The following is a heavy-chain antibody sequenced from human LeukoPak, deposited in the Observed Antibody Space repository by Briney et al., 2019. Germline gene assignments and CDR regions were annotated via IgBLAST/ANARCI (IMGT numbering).Heavy chain of an antibody. CDR3: ARGGGYDYVDY. D-gene: IGHD5-12*01. Sequence: PGGSLRLSCAASGFTFSSYDVHWVRQATGKGLEWVSAIGTAGDTYYPGSVKGRFTISRENAKNSLYLQMNSLRAEDTAVYYCARGGGYDYVDYWGQGTLVTVSS. CDR1: GFTFSSYD. V-gene: IGHV3-13*01. CDR2: IGTAGDT. J-gene: IGHJ4*02.